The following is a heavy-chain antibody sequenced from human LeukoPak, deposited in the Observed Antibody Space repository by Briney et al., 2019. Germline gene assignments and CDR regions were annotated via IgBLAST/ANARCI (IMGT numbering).Heavy chain of an antibody. D-gene: IGHD6-6*01. J-gene: IGHJ4*02. CDR3: AGPSSSGVGY. CDR1: GFSFGNYR. V-gene: IGHV3-7*01. Sequence: GGSLRLSCAASGFSFGNYRMSWVRQAPGKGLEWVANTKQDGSEKYYVDSVKGRFTISRDNPKNTLYLQMNSLRAEDTAVYYCAGPSSSGVGYWGQGTLVTVSS. CDR2: TKQDGSEK.